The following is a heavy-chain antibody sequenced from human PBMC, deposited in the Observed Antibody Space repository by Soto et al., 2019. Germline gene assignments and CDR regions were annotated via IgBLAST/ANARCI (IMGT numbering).Heavy chain of an antibody. CDR3: ARARDPTYYDFWSGYLNY. D-gene: IGHD3-3*01. Sequence: ASVKVSCKASGYTFTSYYMHWVGQAPGQGLEWMGIINPSGGSTSYAQKFQGRVTMTRDTSTSTVYMELSSLRSEDTAVYYCARARDPTYYDFWSGYLNYWGQGTLVTVSS. V-gene: IGHV1-46*03. CDR2: INPSGGST. J-gene: IGHJ4*02. CDR1: GYTFTSYY.